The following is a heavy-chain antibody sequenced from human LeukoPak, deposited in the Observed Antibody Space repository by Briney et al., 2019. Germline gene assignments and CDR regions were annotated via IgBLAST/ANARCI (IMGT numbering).Heavy chain of an antibody. Sequence: GGSLRLSCAASGFTFSSYAMHWVRQAPGKGLEWVAVISYDGSNKYYADSVKGRFTISRDNSKNTLYLQMNSLRAEDTAVYYCARARGIAVASNGMDVWGQGTTVTVSS. CDR3: ARARGIAVASNGMDV. J-gene: IGHJ6*02. D-gene: IGHD6-19*01. CDR2: ISYDGSNK. CDR1: GFTFSSYA. V-gene: IGHV3-30-3*01.